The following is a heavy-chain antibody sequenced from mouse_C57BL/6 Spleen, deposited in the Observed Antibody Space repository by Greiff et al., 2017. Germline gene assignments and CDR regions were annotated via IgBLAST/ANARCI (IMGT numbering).Heavy chain of an antibody. Sequence: VQLQQPGAELVRPGSSVKLSCKASGYTFTSYWMDWVKQRPGQGLEWIGNIYPSDSETHYNQKFKDKATLTVDKSSSTAYMQLSSLTSEDSAVYYCARAGYYPYAMDYWGQGTSVTVSS. D-gene: IGHD2-3*01. J-gene: IGHJ4*01. CDR1: GYTFTSYW. CDR3: ARAGYYPYAMDY. CDR2: IYPSDSET. V-gene: IGHV1-61*01.